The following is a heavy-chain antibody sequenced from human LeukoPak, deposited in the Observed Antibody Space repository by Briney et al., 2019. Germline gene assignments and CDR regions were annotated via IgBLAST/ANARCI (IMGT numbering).Heavy chain of an antibody. CDR2: ISGDGGGT. Sequence: PGGSLRLSCAASEFTFSTYAMNWVRQAPGKGLEWVSAISGDGGGTYYADSVKGRFTISRDNSKDTLYLQMNSLRAEDTAVYYCARIAAACFDYWGQGTLVTVSS. V-gene: IGHV3-23*01. D-gene: IGHD6-13*01. J-gene: IGHJ4*02. CDR1: EFTFSTYA. CDR3: ARIAAACFDY.